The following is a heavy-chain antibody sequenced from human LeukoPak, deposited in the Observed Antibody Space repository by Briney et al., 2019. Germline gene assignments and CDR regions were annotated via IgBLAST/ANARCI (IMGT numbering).Heavy chain of an antibody. CDR3: ARGNGYCSSTRCYYYGMDV. CDR1: GGSFSGYY. CDR2: INHSGST. V-gene: IGHV4-34*01. D-gene: IGHD2-2*01. J-gene: IGHJ6*02. Sequence: SETLSLTCAVYGGSFSGYYWSWIRQPPGKGLEWIGEINHSGSTNYNPSLKSRVTISVDTSKNQFSLKLSSVTAADTAVYYCARGNGYCSSTRCYYYGMDVWGQGTTVTVSS.